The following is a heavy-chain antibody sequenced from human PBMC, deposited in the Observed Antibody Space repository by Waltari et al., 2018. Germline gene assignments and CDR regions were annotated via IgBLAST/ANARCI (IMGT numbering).Heavy chain of an antibody. CDR1: GFTFSSYE. V-gene: IGHV3-48*03. D-gene: IGHD2-8*01. Sequence: EVQLVESGGGLVQPGGSLRLSCAASGFTFSSYEMNWVRQAQGKGLEWDSYISSSGSTIYYAASVKGRFTIARDNAKNSLYLQMNSLRAEDTAVYYCARDAGVYAIWAFDIWGQGTMVTVSS. CDR2: ISSSGSTI. CDR3: ARDAGVYAIWAFDI. J-gene: IGHJ3*02.